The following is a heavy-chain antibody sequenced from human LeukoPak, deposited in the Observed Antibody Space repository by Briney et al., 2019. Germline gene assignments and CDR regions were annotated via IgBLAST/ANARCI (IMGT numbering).Heavy chain of an antibody. CDR1: GYTFTSYY. D-gene: IGHD2-2*01. V-gene: IGHV1-46*01. J-gene: IGHJ4*02. CDR2: INPSGGST. Sequence: ASVKVSCKASGYTFTSYYMHWVRQAPGQGLEWMGIINPSGGSTSYAQKFQGRVTMTRDTSTSTVYMELSSLRSEDTAVYYCARGQIAVVPPQLNVDYWGQGTLVTVSS. CDR3: ARGQIAVVPPQLNVDY.